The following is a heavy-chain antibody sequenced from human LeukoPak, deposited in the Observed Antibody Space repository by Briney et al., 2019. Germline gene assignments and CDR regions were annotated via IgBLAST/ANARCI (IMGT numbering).Heavy chain of an antibody. D-gene: IGHD3-22*01. V-gene: IGHV4-39*07. CDR2: IYYSGST. J-gene: IGHJ3*02. CDR1: GGSISSSSYY. Sequence: PSETLSLTCTVSGGSISSSSYYWGWIRQPPGKGLEWIGSIYYSGSTYYNPSLKSRVTISVDTSKNQFSLKLSSVTAADTAVYYCARDTPKYYYDGSGEAFDIWGQGTMVTVSS. CDR3: ARDTPKYYYDGSGEAFDI.